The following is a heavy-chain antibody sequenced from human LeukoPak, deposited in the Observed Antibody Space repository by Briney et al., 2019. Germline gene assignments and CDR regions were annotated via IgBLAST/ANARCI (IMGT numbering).Heavy chain of an antibody. D-gene: IGHD7-27*01. CDR3: ARGGLGSFDY. Sequence: GGSLRLSCAASGFTFSNYGMHWVRQAPGKGLEWVAMISYEGSSEYYADSVKGRFTISRDTSKNTLYLEMNSLRVEDTAVYYCARGGLGSFDYWGQGTLVTVSS. CDR2: ISYEGSSE. V-gene: IGHV3-30*03. J-gene: IGHJ4*02. CDR1: GFTFSNYG.